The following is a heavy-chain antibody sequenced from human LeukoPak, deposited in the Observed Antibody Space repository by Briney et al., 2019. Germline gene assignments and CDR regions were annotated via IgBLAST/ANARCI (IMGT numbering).Heavy chain of an antibody. V-gene: IGHV1-18*01. CDR2: ISAYNGNT. CDR1: GYTFTSYG. J-gene: IGHJ6*02. Sequence: ASVKVSCKASGYTFTSYGISWVRQAPGQGLEWMGWISAYNGNTNYAQKLQSRVTMTTDTSTSTAYMELRSLRSDDTAVYYCARDLVVVAATHGMDVWGQGTTVTVSS. CDR3: ARDLVVVAATHGMDV. D-gene: IGHD2-15*01.